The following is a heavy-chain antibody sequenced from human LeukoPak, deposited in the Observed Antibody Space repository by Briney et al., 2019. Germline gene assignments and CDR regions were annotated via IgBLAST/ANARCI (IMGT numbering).Heavy chain of an antibody. CDR3: ARRPIAAAGEGGMDV. V-gene: IGHV5-10-1*01. CDR2: IDPSDSYT. D-gene: IGHD6-13*01. Sequence: GESLKISCKGSGYSFTSYWVSWVRQMPGKGLEWMGRIDPSDSYTSYSPSFQGHVTISADKSISTAYLQWSSLKASDTAMYYCARRPIAAAGEGGMDVWGQGTTVTVSS. J-gene: IGHJ6*02. CDR1: GYSFTSYW.